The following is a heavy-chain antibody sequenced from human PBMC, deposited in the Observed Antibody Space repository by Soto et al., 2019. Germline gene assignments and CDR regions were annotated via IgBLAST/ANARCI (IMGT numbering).Heavy chain of an antibody. D-gene: IGHD6-13*01. CDR3: ARDRRIAAAAPGRYYYYYGMDV. V-gene: IGHV4-34*01. CDR2: INHSGST. Sequence: SETLSLTCAVYGGSFSGYYWSWIRQPPGKGLEWIGEINHSGSTNYNPSLKSRVTISVDTSKNQSSLKLSSVTAADTAVYYCARDRRIAAAAPGRYYYYYGMDVWVQGTTVTVSS. CDR1: GGSFSGYY. J-gene: IGHJ6*02.